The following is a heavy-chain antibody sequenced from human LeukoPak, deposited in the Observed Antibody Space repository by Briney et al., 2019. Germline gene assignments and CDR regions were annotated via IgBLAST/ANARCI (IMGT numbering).Heavy chain of an antibody. CDR3: TRVEMATIARGPLDY. D-gene: IGHD5-24*01. J-gene: IGHJ4*02. CDR1: GFTFGDYA. CDR2: IRSKAYGGTT. V-gene: IGHV3-49*03. Sequence: GGSLRLSCTASGFTFGDYAMSWFRQAPGKGLEWVGFIRSKAYGGTTEYAASVKGRFTISRDDSKSIAYLQMNSLKTEDTAVYYCTRVEMATIARGPLDYWGQGTLVTVSS.